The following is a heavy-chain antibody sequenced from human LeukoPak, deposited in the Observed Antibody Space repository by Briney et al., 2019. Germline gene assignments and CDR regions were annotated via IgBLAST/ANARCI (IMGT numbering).Heavy chain of an antibody. Sequence: GGSLRLSCAASGFTFSSYGMHWVRQAPGKGLEWVAVISYDGSNKYYAGSVKGRFTISRDNSKNTLYLQMNSLRAEDTAVYYCAKDLDERGVYYYYGMDVWGQGTTVTVSS. CDR2: ISYDGSNK. CDR1: GFTFSSYG. V-gene: IGHV3-30*18. CDR3: AKDLDERGVYYYYGMDV. D-gene: IGHD1-1*01. J-gene: IGHJ6*02.